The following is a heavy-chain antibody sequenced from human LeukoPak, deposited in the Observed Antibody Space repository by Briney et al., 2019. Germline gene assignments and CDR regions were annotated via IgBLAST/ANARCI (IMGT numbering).Heavy chain of an antibody. V-gene: IGHV4-39*01. D-gene: IGHD3-22*01. J-gene: IGHJ3*02. CDR1: GGSISSSSYY. CDR2: IYYSGST. Sequence: SETLSLTRTVSGGSISSSSYYWGWIRQPPGKGLEWIGSIYYSGSTYYNPSLKSRVTISVDTSKNQFSLKLSSVTAADTAVYYCARHQYYDSSGYYSAFDIWGQGTMVTVSS. CDR3: ARHQYYDSSGYYSAFDI.